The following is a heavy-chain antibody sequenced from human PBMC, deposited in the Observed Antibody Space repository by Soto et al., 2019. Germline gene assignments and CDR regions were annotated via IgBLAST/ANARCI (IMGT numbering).Heavy chain of an antibody. V-gene: IGHV4-39*01. Sequence: PSETLSLTCTVSSGSITSSTYYWGWIRQPPEKGLEWIGTIYFSGNTYYNPSLKSRVTISVDTSRSQFSLMLSSVTAADTAVYYCARSPSITRGYLDYWGQGTLVTVSS. CDR1: SGSITSSTYY. D-gene: IGHD3-10*01. CDR2: IYFSGNT. J-gene: IGHJ4*02. CDR3: ARSPSITRGYLDY.